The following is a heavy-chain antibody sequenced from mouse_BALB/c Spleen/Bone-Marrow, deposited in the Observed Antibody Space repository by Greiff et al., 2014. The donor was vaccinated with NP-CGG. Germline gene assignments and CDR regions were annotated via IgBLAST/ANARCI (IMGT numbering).Heavy chain of an antibody. CDR1: GYSFTSYY. V-gene: IGHV1S135*01. CDR3: APLSRYFDV. CDR2: IDPFNGGT. D-gene: IGHD6-2*01. Sequence: EVKLQESGPELMKPGASVKISCKASGYSFTSYYMHWVKQSLGKSLEWIGYIDPFNGGTSYNQKFKGKATLTVDKSSSTAYMHLSSLTSEDSAVYYCAPLSRYFDVWGAGTTVTVSS. J-gene: IGHJ1*01.